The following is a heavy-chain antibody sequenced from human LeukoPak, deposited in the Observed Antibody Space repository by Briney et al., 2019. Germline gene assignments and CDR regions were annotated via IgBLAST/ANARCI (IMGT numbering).Heavy chain of an antibody. CDR3: AKDSLLVEMATSFDY. D-gene: IGHD5-24*01. CDR2: ISYDGSNK. Sequence: GGSLRLSCAASGFTFSSYGMHWVRQAPGKGLEWVAVISYDGSNKYYADSVKGRFTISRDNSKNTLYLQMNSLRAEDTAVYYCAKDSLLVEMATSFDYWGQGTLVTVSS. CDR1: GFTFSSYG. J-gene: IGHJ4*02. V-gene: IGHV3-30*18.